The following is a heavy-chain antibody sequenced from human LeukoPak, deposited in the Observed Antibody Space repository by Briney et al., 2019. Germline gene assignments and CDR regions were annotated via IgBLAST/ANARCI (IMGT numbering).Heavy chain of an antibody. CDR3: AKDRGY. CDR2: ISISGDTT. V-gene: IGHV3-23*01. CDR1: GFTFSAFP. Sequence: PGGSLRLSCAASGFTFSAFPMPWVRQAPGKGLEWVSAISISGDTTYYADSVKGRFTISRDNSKNTLYLQMNNLRAEDTDVYYCAKDRGYWGQGTLVTVSS. J-gene: IGHJ4*02.